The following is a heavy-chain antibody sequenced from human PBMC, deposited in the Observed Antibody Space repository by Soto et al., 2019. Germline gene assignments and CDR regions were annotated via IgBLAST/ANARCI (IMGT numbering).Heavy chain of an antibody. CDR1: GFTFSSYA. CDR3: AKSRAETSDALDV. CDR2: ISGSGGST. Sequence: GGSLRLSCAASGFTFSSYAMSWVRQAPGKGLEWVSAISGSGGSTYYADSVKGRVTISRDNSKNTLYLQMNSLRAEYSAVYYCAKSRAETSDALDVWGQGTMVTVSS. D-gene: IGHD6-25*01. V-gene: IGHV3-23*01. J-gene: IGHJ3*01.